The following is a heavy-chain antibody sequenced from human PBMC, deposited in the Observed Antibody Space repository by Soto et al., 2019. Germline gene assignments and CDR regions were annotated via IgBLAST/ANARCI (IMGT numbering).Heavy chain of an antibody. V-gene: IGHV1-2*02. CDR1: GYTFSHYY. Sequence: QVQLAQSGAEVKEPGASVKVSCKASGYTFSHYYMHWVRQAPGQGLEWMGWINPDTGATKYAQKYEGRVTMTRDTSISTAYLEVIGLRSDDTAVFYCARKVRDYNFDYWGQGTLVTVST. D-gene: IGHD4-4*01. CDR3: ARKVRDYNFDY. CDR2: INPDTGAT. J-gene: IGHJ4*02.